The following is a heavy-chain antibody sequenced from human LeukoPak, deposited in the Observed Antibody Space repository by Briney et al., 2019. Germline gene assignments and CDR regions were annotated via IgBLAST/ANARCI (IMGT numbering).Heavy chain of an antibody. CDR2: IIPIFGTA. V-gene: IGHV1-69*05. CDR3: ARGGYDSSSLDLGWFDP. J-gene: IGHJ5*02. CDR1: GGTFSSYA. Sequence: ASVKVSCKASGGTFSSYAISWVRQAPGQGLEWMGGIIPIFGTANYAQKFQGRVTITTDESTSTAYMELSSLRSEDTAVYYCARGGYDSSSLDLGWFDPWGQGTQVTVSS. D-gene: IGHD6-13*01.